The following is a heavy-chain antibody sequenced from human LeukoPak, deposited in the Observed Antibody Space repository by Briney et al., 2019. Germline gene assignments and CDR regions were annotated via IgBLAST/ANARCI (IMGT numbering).Heavy chain of an antibody. CDR1: GFTFSSYE. Sequence: GGSLRLSCAASGFTFSSYEMNWVRQAPGKGLEWLSYISSSGSTIYYADSMKGRFTISRDNSKNTLYLQVNSLRAEDTAMYYCARNILFAFDIWGQGTMVTVSS. J-gene: IGHJ3*02. CDR2: ISSSGSTI. V-gene: IGHV3-48*03. CDR3: ARNILFAFDI.